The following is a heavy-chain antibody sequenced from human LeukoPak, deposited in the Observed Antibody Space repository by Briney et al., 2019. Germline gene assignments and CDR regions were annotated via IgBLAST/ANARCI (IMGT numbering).Heavy chain of an antibody. D-gene: IGHD4-17*01. CDR1: GGSISSYY. Sequence: SETLSLTCTVSGGSISSYYWSWIRQPPGKGLEWIGSIYHSGSTYYNPSLKSRVTISVDTSKNQFSLKLSSVTAADTAVYYCARYDYGDSIDYWGQGTLVTVSS. J-gene: IGHJ4*02. CDR3: ARYDYGDSIDY. V-gene: IGHV4-38-2*02. CDR2: IYHSGST.